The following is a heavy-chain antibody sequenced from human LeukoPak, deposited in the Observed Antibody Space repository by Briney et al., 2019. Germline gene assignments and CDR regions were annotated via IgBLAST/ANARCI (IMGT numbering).Heavy chain of an antibody. V-gene: IGHV3-23*01. Sequence: PGASLRLSCAASGFTFSTYPMSWVRQAPGKGLEWVSSISENGAGTYYADSAKGRFTFSRDNSRNTMYLQMHSLRVGDTAVYYCASQGTGYHSVWGQGTLVTVSS. CDR3: ASQGTGYHSV. CDR1: GFTFSTYP. CDR2: ISENGAGT. J-gene: IGHJ4*02. D-gene: IGHD3/OR15-3a*01.